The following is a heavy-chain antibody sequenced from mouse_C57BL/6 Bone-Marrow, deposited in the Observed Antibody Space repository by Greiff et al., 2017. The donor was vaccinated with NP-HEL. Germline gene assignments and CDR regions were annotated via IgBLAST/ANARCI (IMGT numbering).Heavy chain of an antibody. Sequence: VKLVESGPGLVQPSQSLSITCTVSGFSLTSYGVHWVRQSPGKGLEWLGVIWSGGSTDYNAAFISRLSISKENSNSQVFFKMNRLQADDTAIYYCARNWYSNLFDYWGKGTTLTVSS. V-gene: IGHV2-2*01. CDR1: GFSLTSYG. CDR2: IWSGGST. CDR3: ARNWYSNLFDY. D-gene: IGHD2-5*01. J-gene: IGHJ2*01.